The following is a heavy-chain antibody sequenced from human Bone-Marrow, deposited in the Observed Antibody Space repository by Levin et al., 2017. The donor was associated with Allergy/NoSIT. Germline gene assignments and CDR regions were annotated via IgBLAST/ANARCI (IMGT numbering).Heavy chain of an antibody. CDR1: GFSFANHA. CDR2: IRPNSERT. D-gene: IGHD6-19*01. CDR3: AREQGARGWYTVDF. V-gene: IGHV3-23*01. J-gene: IGHJ4*02. Sequence: GGSLRLSCAASGFSFANHAMTWVRHAPGKGLEWVSTIRPNSERTYFADSVKGRFTVSRDDSVNMMSLQMSSLRADDAAVYYCAREQGARGWYTVDFWGQGGLVTVSS.